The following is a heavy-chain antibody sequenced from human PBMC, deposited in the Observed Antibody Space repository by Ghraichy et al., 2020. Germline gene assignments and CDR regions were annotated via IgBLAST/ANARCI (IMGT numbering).Heavy chain of an antibody. V-gene: IGHV3-48*03. CDR3: ARLEYASTWNERGY. D-gene: IGHD1-1*01. J-gene: IGHJ4*02. Sequence: GGSLRLSCVASGFTLSNYEMNWVRQAPGKGLQWISYISSSGSTTFYADSVKGRFTISRDNPKNSLYLQMNSLRDEDTAVYYCARLEYASTWNERGYWGQGTLVTVSS. CDR2: ISSSGSTT. CDR1: GFTLSNYE.